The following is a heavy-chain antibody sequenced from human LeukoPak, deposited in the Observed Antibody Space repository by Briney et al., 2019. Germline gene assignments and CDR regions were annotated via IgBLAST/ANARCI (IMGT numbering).Heavy chain of an antibody. CDR2: ISYSGT. J-gene: IGHJ4*02. CDR3: ARRTSNPVGAIDY. V-gene: IGHV4-39*01. CDR1: GGSISISNYY. D-gene: IGHD1-26*01. Sequence: SETLSLTCTVSGGSISISNYYWGWLRQPPGRGLEWIGSISYSGTYYNPSLKSRLTISVDTSRNHFSLNLRSVTAADTAVYYCARRTSNPVGAIDYWGQGTLVTVSS.